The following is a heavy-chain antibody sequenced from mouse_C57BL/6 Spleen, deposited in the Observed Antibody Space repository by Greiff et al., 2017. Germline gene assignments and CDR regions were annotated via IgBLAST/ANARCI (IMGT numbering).Heavy chain of an antibody. CDR3: ARRWLLRKLWYCDV. Sequence: VQLQQPGAELVRPGSSVKLSCKASGYTFTSYWMDWVKQRPGHGLEWIGNIYPSDSETHYNQKFKDKATLTVDKSSSTAYIQLSSLTSEDSAVYYCARRWLLRKLWYCDVWGTGTTVTVSS. CDR2: IYPSDSET. CDR1: GYTFTSYW. D-gene: IGHD2-3*01. J-gene: IGHJ1*03. V-gene: IGHV1-61*01.